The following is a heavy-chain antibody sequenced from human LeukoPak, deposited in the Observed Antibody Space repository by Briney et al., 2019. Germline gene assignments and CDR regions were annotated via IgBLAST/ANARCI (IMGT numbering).Heavy chain of an antibody. CDR2: VSGSGDGT. CDR1: GFTFSNYA. CDR3: AKDGGSYSY. V-gene: IGHV3-23*01. D-gene: IGHD1-26*01. J-gene: IGHJ4*02. Sequence: GGSLRLSCAASGFTFSNYAMSWVRQAPGKGLEWVSTVSGSGDGTNSADSVKGRFTIARDNSKNTLYLQMNSLRAEDTAVYYCAKDGGSYSYWGQGTLVTVSS.